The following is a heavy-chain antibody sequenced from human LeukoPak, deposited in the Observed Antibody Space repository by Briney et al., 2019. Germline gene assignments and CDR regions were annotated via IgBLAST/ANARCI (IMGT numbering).Heavy chain of an antibody. CDR3: ARGLTSMPPGGY. J-gene: IGHJ4*02. CDR1: GGSFSDYY. CDR2: INHSGST. D-gene: IGHD2/OR15-2a*01. V-gene: IGHV4-34*01. Sequence: PSETLSLTCAVYGGSFSDYYWSWIRQPPGKGLEWIGEINHSGSTNYNPSLKSRVTILVDTSKNQFSLKLSFVTAADTAVYYCARGLTSMPPGGYWGQGTLVTVPS.